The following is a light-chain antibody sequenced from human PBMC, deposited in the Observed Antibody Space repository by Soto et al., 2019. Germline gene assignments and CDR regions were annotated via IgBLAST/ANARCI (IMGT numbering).Light chain of an antibody. CDR1: SSDVGGYNY. V-gene: IGLV2-11*01. Sequence: QSALTQPRSVSGSPGQSVTISCTGTSSDVGGYNYVSWYQQHPGKAPQLMIYDVSKRPSGVPDRFSGSKSGNTASLTISGLQAEDETDYYCCSYAGSYPWVCGTGTKLTVL. J-gene: IGLJ1*01. CDR3: CSYAGSYPWV. CDR2: DVS.